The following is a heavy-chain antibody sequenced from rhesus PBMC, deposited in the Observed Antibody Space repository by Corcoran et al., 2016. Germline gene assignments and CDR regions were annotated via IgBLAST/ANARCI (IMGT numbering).Heavy chain of an antibody. CDR3: ARDQQRLVPHDAFDF. CDR2: FNTGGGST. CDR1: GFTFGSYY. Sequence: EVQLVESGGGLVQPGGSLRLSCTGSGFTFGSYYMYWVRQAPGKGLEWVSAFNTGGGSTRDTDSVKGRFTISKENAKNTLYLQMDSLRAEDTAVYYCARDQQRLVPHDAFDFWGQGLRVTVSS. D-gene: IGHD6-31*01. V-gene: IGHV3-8*01. J-gene: IGHJ3*01.